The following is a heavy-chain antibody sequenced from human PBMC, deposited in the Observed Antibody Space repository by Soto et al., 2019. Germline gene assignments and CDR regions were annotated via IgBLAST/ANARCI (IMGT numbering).Heavy chain of an antibody. CDR2: INHSGST. J-gene: IGHJ5*02. D-gene: IGHD3-16*01. CDR3: ARCRLRGWFDP. V-gene: IGHV4-34*01. Sequence: QVQLQQWGAGLLKPSETLSLTCAVYGGSFSGYYWSWIRQPPGKGLEWIGEINHSGSTNYNPSLKSRVTISVDTSKNQFSLKLSSVTAADTAVYYCARCRLRGWFDPWGQGTLVTVSS. CDR1: GGSFSGYY.